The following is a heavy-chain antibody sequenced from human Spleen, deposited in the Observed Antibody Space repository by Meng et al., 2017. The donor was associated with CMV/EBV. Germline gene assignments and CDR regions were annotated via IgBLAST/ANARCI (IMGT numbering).Heavy chain of an antibody. CDR2: INPNSGET. Sequence: ASVKVSCKASGYTFTGYYMNWVRQAPGQGLEWMGRINPNSGETNYAENFQGSVTMTRDTSINTVYMELSRLRSDDTAVYYCARYSFDSSGFFDYWGQGTLVTVSS. J-gene: IGHJ4*02. CDR1: GYTFTGYY. D-gene: IGHD3-22*01. CDR3: ARYSFDSSGFFDY. V-gene: IGHV1-2*02.